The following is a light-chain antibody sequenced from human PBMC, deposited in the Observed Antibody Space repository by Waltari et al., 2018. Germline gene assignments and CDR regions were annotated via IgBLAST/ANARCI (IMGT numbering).Light chain of an antibody. CDR1: QSLLYRSNNKNY. CDR2: WAS. CDR3: QQYYSFPPIT. J-gene: IGKJ5*01. V-gene: IGKV4-1*01. Sequence: DIVMTQSPDSLAVFLGERATINCKSSQSLLYRSNNKNYLAWYQKRPGQPPRLLIYWASTRESGVPDRFSGSGSGTDFTLTVNSLQAEDVAVYYCQQYYSFPPITFGQGTRLEI.